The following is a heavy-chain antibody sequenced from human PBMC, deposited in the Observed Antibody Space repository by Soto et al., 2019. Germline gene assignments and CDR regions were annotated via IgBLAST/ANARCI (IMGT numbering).Heavy chain of an antibody. Sequence: QVQLVQSGAEVKKPGSSVKVSCKASGGTFSSYTISWVRQAPGQGLEWMGRIIPILGIAHYAQKFQGRVTITADKPASTAYMERSSLRSEDKAVYYCARDPKWFHTTGPLDLWGRGTLVTVSS. V-gene: IGHV1-69*08. CDR1: GGTFSSYT. J-gene: IGHJ2*01. D-gene: IGHD3-22*01. CDR2: IIPILGIA. CDR3: ARDPKWFHTTGPLDL.